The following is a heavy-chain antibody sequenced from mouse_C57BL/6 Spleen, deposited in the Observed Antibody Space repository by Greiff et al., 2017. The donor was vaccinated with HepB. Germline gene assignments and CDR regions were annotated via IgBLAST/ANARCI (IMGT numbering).Heavy chain of an antibody. V-gene: IGHV3-6*01. J-gene: IGHJ3*01. Sequence: DVKLQESGPGLVKPSQSLSLTCSVTGYSITSGYYWNWIRQFPGNKLEWMGYISYDGSNNYNPSLKNRISITRDTSKNQFFLKLNSVTTEDTATYYCARRGPGFAYWGQGTLVTVSA. CDR3: ARRGPGFAY. CDR2: ISYDGSN. CDR1: GYSITSGYY.